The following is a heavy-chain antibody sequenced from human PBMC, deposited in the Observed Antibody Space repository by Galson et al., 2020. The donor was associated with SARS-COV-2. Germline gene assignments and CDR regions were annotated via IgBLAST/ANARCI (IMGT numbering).Heavy chain of an antibody. Sequence: SESLSLTCALSAPSISGGSTYCHWIRHPPGKGLDWHRYTSHSRGTYYNPSTKTRVTISGDRSKNQFSLRLRSVTAADAAVYFCARLHYGEYAPEAFVIWGLGTRVTVAS. CDR3: ARLHYGEYAPEAFVI. V-gene: IGHV4-30-2*01. CDR2: TSHSRGT. CDR1: APSISGGSTY. J-gene: IGHJ3*02. D-gene: IGHD4-17*01.